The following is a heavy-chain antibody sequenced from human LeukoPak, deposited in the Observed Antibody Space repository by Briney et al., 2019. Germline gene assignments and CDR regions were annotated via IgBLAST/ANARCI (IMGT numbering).Heavy chain of an antibody. D-gene: IGHD3-3*01. Sequence: PGGSLRLSCAASGFTFSSYGKHWVRQAPGKGLEWVAFIRYDGSNKYYADSVKGRFTISRDNSKNTLYLQMNSLRAEDTAVYYCAKDFVVLEWLLYDYWGQGTLVTVSS. CDR2: IRYDGSNK. V-gene: IGHV3-30*02. CDR1: GFTFSSYG. CDR3: AKDFVVLEWLLYDY. J-gene: IGHJ4*02.